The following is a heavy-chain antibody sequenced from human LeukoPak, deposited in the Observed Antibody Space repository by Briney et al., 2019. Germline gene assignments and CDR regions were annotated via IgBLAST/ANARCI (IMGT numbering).Heavy chain of an antibody. Sequence: ASVTVSFKSSGYTFTSYYMHWVRHAPAQGLELMGLMNPNSGNTGYAQKFQSRVTTTRNTSISTAYMELSSLRSEDTAVYYCAREAAAGTDAFDIWGQGTMVTVSS. CDR3: AREAAAGTDAFDI. D-gene: IGHD6-13*01. CDR1: GYTFTSYY. V-gene: IGHV1-8*02. J-gene: IGHJ3*02. CDR2: MNPNSGNT.